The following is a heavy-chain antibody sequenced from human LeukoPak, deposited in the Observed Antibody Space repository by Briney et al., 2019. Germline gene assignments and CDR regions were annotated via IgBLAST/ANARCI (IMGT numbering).Heavy chain of an antibody. J-gene: IGHJ5*02. D-gene: IGHD6-13*01. V-gene: IGHV4-39*01. CDR2: IYYSGST. CDR3: ARSLAAAGIRSPSFDP. CDR1: GGSISSSSYY. Sequence: SETLSLTCTVSGGSISSSSYYWGWIRQPPGKGLEWIASIYYSGSTYYNPSLKSRVTISVHTSKNQFSLKLRSVTAADTAVYDCARSLAAAGIRSPSFDPWGQGTLVTVSS.